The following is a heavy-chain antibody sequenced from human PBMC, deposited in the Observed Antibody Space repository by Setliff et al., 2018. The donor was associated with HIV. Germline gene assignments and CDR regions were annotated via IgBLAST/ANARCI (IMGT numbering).Heavy chain of an antibody. CDR1: GFTFSTYP. D-gene: IGHD3-10*01. J-gene: IGHJ4*02. V-gene: IGHV3-48*01. CDR2: ISSNSYNR. Sequence: PGGSLRLSCSASGFTFSTYPMNWVRQAPGKGLEWVSYISSNSYNRYYADSVKGRFTISRDNAKNMVFLQMNSLRAEDTAVYYCARGRDKYGPIDYWGQGTLVTVSS. CDR3: ARGRDKYGPIDY.